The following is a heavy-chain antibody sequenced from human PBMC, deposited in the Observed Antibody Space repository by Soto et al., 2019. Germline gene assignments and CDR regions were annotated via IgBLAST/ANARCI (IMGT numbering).Heavy chain of an antibody. CDR3: ATERGYYYGIDA. Sequence: GGSLRLSCTASVCTFCNYRINWVRQSPGKGLEWASVISESGGNTFYADSVKGRFTISRDNSKKVVYLEMNSLRADDTAVYYCATERGYYYGIDALRQGTTVTVPS. D-gene: IGHD1-26*01. CDR2: ISESGGNT. CDR1: VCTFCNYR. V-gene: IGHV3-23*01. J-gene: IGHJ6*02.